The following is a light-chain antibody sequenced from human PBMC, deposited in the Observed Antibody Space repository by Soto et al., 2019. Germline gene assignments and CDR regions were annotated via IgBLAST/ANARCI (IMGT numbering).Light chain of an antibody. CDR1: SSDVGAHNF. CDR2: EVS. V-gene: IGLV2-14*01. CDR3: SSYTTNKTLL. J-gene: IGLJ2*01. Sequence: QSVLTQPASVSGSPGQSITISCTGTSSDVGAHNFVSWYQQHPGKAPKLIFYEVSNRPPGLSDRFSGSKSGTTASLTISGLQAEDEADYFCSSYTTNKTLLFGGGTK.